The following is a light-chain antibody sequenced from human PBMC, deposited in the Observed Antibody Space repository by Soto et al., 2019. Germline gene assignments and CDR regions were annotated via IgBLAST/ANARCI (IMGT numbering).Light chain of an antibody. V-gene: IGLV1-51*02. CDR2: ENN. CDR1: SSNIGNNY. CDR3: GAWESSLSFVG. J-gene: IGLJ2*01. Sequence: QSVLTQPPSVSAAPGQKVTISCSGSSSNIGNNYVSWYQQLPGTAPKLLIYENNKRPPGIPDRVSGSKTGTSATLGITGLQTGDEADDYGGAWESSLSFVGFGGGTKLTVL.